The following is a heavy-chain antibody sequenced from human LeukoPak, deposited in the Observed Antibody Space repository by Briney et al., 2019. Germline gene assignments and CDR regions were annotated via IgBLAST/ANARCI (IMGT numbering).Heavy chain of an antibody. CDR1: GFTFSSYA. CDR2: ISYDGSNK. D-gene: IGHD6-19*01. V-gene: IGHV3-30-3*01. CDR3: ARDPYSSGWYNFDY. J-gene: IGHJ4*02. Sequence: PGGSLRLSCAASGFTFSSYAMHWVRQAPGKGLEWVAVISYDGSNKYYADSVKGRFTISRDNSKNTLYLQMNSLRAEDTAVYYCARDPYSSGWYNFDYWGQGTLVTVSS.